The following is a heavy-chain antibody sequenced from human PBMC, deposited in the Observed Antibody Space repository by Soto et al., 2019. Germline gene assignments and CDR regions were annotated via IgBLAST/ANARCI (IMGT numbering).Heavy chain of an antibody. Sequence: PSETLSLTCTVSGGSISSGDYYWSWIRQPPGKGLEWIGYIYYSGSTYYNPSLKSRVTISVDTSKNQFSLKLSSVTAADTAVYYCARSYIVGAAIDYWGQGTLVTVSS. J-gene: IGHJ4*02. D-gene: IGHD1-26*01. CDR3: ARSYIVGAAIDY. CDR1: GGSISSGDYY. CDR2: IYYSGST. V-gene: IGHV4-30-4*01.